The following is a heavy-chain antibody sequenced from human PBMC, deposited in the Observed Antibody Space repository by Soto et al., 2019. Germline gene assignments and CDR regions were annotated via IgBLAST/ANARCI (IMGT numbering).Heavy chain of an antibody. V-gene: IGHV1-46*03. Sequence: QVQLVQSGAEVKKPGASVKVSCKASGNTFSNYYIHWVRQAPGQGLEWMGTINPSGGHTTYAQKFLGRVTMTRETSTSTLYMELTSLRSEDTAVYYCARGGHVVVVTAAFYYWGQGTLVTVSS. J-gene: IGHJ4*02. CDR2: INPSGGHT. D-gene: IGHD2-21*02. CDR3: ARGGHVVVVTAAFYY. CDR1: GNTFSNYY.